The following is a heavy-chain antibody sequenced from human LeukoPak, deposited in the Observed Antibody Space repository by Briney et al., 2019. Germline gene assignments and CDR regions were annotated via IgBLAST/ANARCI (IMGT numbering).Heavy chain of an antibody. CDR1: GFTFSSYE. Sequence: GGSLRLSCAASGFTFSSYEMNWVRQAPGKGLEWVSYISSSGSTIYYADSVKGRFTISRDNSKNTLYLQMNSLRAEDTAVYYCARGPTFDWFDPWGQGTLVTVSS. CDR2: ISSSGSTI. CDR3: ARGPTFDWFDP. J-gene: IGHJ5*02. V-gene: IGHV3-48*03. D-gene: IGHD3-16*01.